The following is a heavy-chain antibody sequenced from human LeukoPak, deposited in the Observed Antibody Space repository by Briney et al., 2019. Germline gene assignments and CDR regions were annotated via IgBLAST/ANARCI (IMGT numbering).Heavy chain of an antibody. V-gene: IGHV4-59*01. CDR1: GGSINGYY. J-gene: IGHJ4*02. CDR3: ARGQKYRSGYTVTELGSGYFDY. CDR2: IYYTGST. Sequence: SETLSLTCTVSGGSINGYYWSWIRQSPAKGLESLGYIYYTGSTNYNPSLKSRVTMSVDTSKNQFSLRLSSVTAADTAVYYCARGQKYRSGYTVTELGSGYFDYWGQGTLVTVSS. D-gene: IGHD5-18*01.